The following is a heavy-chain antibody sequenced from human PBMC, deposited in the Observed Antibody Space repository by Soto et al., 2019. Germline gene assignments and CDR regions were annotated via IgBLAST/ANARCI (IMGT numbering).Heavy chain of an antibody. Sequence: ASVKVSCKASGYTFTGYYMHWVRQASEQGLEWMGWINPNSGGTNYAQKFQGWVTMTRDTSISTAYMELSRLRSDDTAVYYCARGYHNWNYGTDYGMDVWGQGTTVTVSS. V-gene: IGHV1-2*04. CDR3: ARGYHNWNYGTDYGMDV. D-gene: IGHD1-7*01. CDR1: GYTFTGYY. J-gene: IGHJ6*02. CDR2: INPNSGGT.